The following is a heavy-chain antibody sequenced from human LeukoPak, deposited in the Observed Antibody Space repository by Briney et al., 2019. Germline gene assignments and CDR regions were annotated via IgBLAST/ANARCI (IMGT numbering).Heavy chain of an antibody. J-gene: IGHJ5*02. CDR1: GGSFSGYY. Sequence: PSETLSLTCAVYGGSFSGYYWSWIRQPPGKGLEWIGEINHSGSTNYNPSLKSRVTISVDTSKNQFSLKLSCVTAADTAVYYCARGRGYYDSSGYYNNWFDPWGQGTLVTVSS. CDR2: INHSGST. V-gene: IGHV4-34*01. D-gene: IGHD3-22*01. CDR3: ARGRGYYDSSGYYNNWFDP.